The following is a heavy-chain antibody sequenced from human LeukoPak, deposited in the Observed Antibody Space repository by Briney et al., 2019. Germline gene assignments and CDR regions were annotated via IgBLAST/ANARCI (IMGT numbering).Heavy chain of an antibody. CDR3: ARELNWRYFDY. J-gene: IGHJ4*02. D-gene: IGHD1-1*01. Sequence: PSETLSLTCTVSGGSISNYYWNWIWQPPGKGLEWIGYIYYTGNTNYNPSLKSRVTISVDTSKNQFSLKLSSVTAADTAVYYCARELNWRYFDYWGQGTLVTVSS. CDR2: IYYTGNT. CDR1: GGSISNYY. V-gene: IGHV4-59*01.